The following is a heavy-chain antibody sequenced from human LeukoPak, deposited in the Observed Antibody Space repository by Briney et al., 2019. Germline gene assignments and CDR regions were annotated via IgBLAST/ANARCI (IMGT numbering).Heavy chain of an antibody. CDR3: VSCYYDSSGYFDY. CDR2: IYHSGRT. CDR1: GYSTSSGYY. Sequence: SETLSLTCTVSGYSTSSGYYWGWIRQPPGKGLEWIGSIYHSGRTYYNPSLKSRVTISVDTSKNQFSLKLSSVTAADTAVYYCVSCYYDSSGYFDYWGQGTLVTVSS. D-gene: IGHD3-22*01. J-gene: IGHJ4*02. V-gene: IGHV4-38-2*02.